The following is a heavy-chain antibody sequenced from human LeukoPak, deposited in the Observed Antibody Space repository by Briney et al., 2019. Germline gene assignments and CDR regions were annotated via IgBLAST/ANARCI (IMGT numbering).Heavy chain of an antibody. CDR2: IDHRGTA. CDR1: GAAYNAYY. D-gene: IGHD3-3*01. Sequence: SETLSLTCAVYGAAYNAYYWSWIRQPPGKGLEWIGDIDHRGTATYNPSLKSRLTISADASKNQFSLKLNSVTDADTAVYYCAVGITILGVAASFDSWGQGNLAIVSS. CDR3: AVGITILGVAASFDS. V-gene: IGHV4-34*01. J-gene: IGHJ4*02.